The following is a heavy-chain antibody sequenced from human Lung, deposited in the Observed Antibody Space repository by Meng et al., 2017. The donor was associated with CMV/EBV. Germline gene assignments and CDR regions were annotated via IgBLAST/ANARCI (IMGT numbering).Heavy chain of an antibody. V-gene: IGHV1-18*01. CDR3: SRDVDWSLDY. D-gene: IGHD3-9*01. CDR1: GYTFTKYG. J-gene: IGHJ4*02. CDR2: ISTRSDGI. Sequence: ASVKVSCKASGYTFTKYGISWVRQAPGQGLEWMAWISTRSDGIKYAQNFQDRVTLTTDTSTRKAYMELGGLRSDDTAMYYCSRDVDWSLDYWGQGTLVTVSS.